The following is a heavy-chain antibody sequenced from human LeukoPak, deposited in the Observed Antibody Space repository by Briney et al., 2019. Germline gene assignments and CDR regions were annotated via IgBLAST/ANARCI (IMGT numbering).Heavy chain of an antibody. CDR3: ARDLYFPAAAGYYYYGMDV. J-gene: IGHJ6*02. D-gene: IGHD6-13*01. CDR2: IRTTAEGAKYA. V-gene: IGHV3-48*01. Sequence: GGSLRLSCAPSGFSFTDYPMNWVRQAPGKGLEWISNIRTTAEGAKYAYYADSVKGRVTISRDDGKNTLYLQMNSLRAEDTAVYYCARDLYFPAAAGYYYYGMDVWGQGTTVTVSS. CDR1: GFSFTDYP.